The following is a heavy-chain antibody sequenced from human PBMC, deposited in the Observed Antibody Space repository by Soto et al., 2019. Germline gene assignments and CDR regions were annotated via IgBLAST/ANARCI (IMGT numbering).Heavy chain of an antibody. V-gene: IGHV2-5*01. CDR3: AHRPHSSSRPYPFDY. CDR1: GFSLSTSGVG. CDR2: IYWNDDK. J-gene: IGHJ4*02. Sequence: SGPTLVNPTQTLTLTCTFSGFSLSTSGVGVGWIRQPPGKALEWLALIYWNDDKRYSPSLKGRLTITKDTSKNQVVLTMTNMDPVDTATYYCAHRPHSSSRPYPFDYWGQGTLVTVSS. D-gene: IGHD6-13*01.